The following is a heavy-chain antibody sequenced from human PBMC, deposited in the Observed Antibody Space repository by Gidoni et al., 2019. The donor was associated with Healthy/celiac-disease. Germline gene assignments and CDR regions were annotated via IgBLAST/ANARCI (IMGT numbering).Heavy chain of an antibody. CDR1: GFTFSSYG. Sequence: QVQLVESGGGVVQPGRSLRLSCAASGFTFSSYGMHWVRQAPGKGLEWVAVISYDGSNKYYADSVKGRFTISRDNSKNTLYLQMNSLRAEDTAVYYCAKDSHSTVTRSGAFLDYWGQGTLVTVSS. V-gene: IGHV3-30*18. CDR2: ISYDGSNK. CDR3: AKDSHSTVTRSGAFLDY. J-gene: IGHJ4*02. D-gene: IGHD4-17*01.